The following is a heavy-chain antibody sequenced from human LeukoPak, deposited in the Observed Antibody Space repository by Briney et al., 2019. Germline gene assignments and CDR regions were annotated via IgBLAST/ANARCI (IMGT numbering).Heavy chain of an antibody. V-gene: IGHV4-39*01. CDR1: GGSISSDTSY. Sequence: SETLSLTYAVSGGSISSDTSYWGWIRQSPGKGLEWIGSIHYSGNSYYNPSLKSRVTIFVDTPRDQFSLDLYSVTAADTALYYCVRHISANTGYFDSCGQGTLVTVSS. CDR3: VRHISANTGYFDS. CDR2: IHYSGNS. J-gene: IGHJ4*02. D-gene: IGHD4/OR15-4a*01.